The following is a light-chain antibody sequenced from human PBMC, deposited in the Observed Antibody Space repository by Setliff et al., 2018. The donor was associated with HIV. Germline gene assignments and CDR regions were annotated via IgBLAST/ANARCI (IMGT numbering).Light chain of an antibody. CDR2: DVN. V-gene: IGLV2-14*01. J-gene: IGLJ2*01. CDR3: SSYTSSGSG. CDR1: STDIGGYDY. Sequence: QSALAQPASVSGSPGQSITISCTGTSTDIGGYDYVSWYQHHTGKAPKLIIYDVNNRPSGVSDRFSGSKSGNTASLTISGLQADDEALYYCSSYTSSGSGFGGGTK.